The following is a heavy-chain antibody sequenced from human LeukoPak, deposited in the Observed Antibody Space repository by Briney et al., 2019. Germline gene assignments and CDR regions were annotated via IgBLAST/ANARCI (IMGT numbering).Heavy chain of an antibody. V-gene: IGHV4-34*01. Sequence: SETLSLTCAVYGGSISGQYWSWIRQPPGKGLEWIGGINRSGRTNYNPSLKGRVTIAADTSKKQFSLKLTSVTAADTAVYYCARGYCSTTNCYLDAFDLWGQGTMVTVSS. CDR3: ARGYCSTTNCYLDAFDL. J-gene: IGHJ3*01. CDR2: INRSGRT. CDR1: GGSISGQY. D-gene: IGHD2-2*01.